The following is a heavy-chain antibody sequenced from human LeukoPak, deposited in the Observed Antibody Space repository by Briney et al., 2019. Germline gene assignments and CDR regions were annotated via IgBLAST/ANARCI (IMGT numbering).Heavy chain of an antibody. CDR1: GGSISGYF. D-gene: IGHD2-2*01. CDR2: IYSTGTT. V-gene: IGHV4-4*09. CDR3: ARHNPPPTGFCSGTSCFMSGSQYFYMDV. Sequence: SETLSLTCTVSGGSISGYFWSSIRQPPGKGPEWIGYIYSTGTTNYSPSLSSRVTISVDTSKNQLSLSLRFVTATDTAVYHCARHNPPPTGFCSGTSCFMSGSQYFYMDVWGKGTSVTVS. J-gene: IGHJ6*03.